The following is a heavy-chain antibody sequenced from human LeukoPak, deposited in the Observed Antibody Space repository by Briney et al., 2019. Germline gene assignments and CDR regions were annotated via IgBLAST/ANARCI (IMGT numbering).Heavy chain of an antibody. J-gene: IGHJ5*02. CDR2: IYTSGTT. V-gene: IGHV4-4*07. Sequence: PSATLSLTCTVSGASMSNSLWSWIRQPPGDGLEWIGRIYTSGTTNYNPSLKSRVTLSVDTSNNQFSLTLTSATASDTPWHYCARVHLNLWFGACIRRASDPWAREPWSPSPQ. D-gene: IGHD3-10*01. CDR1: GASMSNSL. CDR3: ARVHLNLWFGACIRRASDP.